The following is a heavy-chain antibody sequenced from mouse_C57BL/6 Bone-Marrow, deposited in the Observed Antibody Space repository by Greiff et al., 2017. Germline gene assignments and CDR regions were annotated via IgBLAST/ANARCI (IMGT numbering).Heavy chain of an antibody. V-gene: IGHV14-4*01. Sequence: EVKLQESGAELVRPGASVKLSCTASGFNIKDDYIHWVKQRPEQGLEWIGWIDPEIGDTEYASKFQGKGTITSDTSSNTAYLQLSSLTSEDTAVYYGSSFDGNYFDFWGQGTPLTVAS. CDR1: GFNIKDDY. CDR2: IDPEIGDT. CDR3: SSFDGNYFDF. J-gene: IGHJ2*01. D-gene: IGHD2-3*01.